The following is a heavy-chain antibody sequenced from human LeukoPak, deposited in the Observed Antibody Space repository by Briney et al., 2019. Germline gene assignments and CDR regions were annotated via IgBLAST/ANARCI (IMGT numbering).Heavy chain of an antibody. CDR2: IIPIFGTA. CDR3: AGVDTAMVNFDY. V-gene: IGHV1-69*13. Sequence: ASVKVSCKASGGTFSSYAISWVRQAPGQRLEWMGGIIPIFGTANYAQKLQGRVTITADESTSTAYMELSSLRSEDTAVYYCAGVDTAMVNFDYWGQGTLVTVSS. J-gene: IGHJ4*02. D-gene: IGHD5-18*01. CDR1: GGTFSSYA.